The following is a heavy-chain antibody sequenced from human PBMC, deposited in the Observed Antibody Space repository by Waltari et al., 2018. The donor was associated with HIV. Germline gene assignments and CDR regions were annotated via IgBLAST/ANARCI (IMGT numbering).Heavy chain of an antibody. V-gene: IGHV4-34*01. Sequence: QVHLEQWGTGLLRPSETLSLTCAVYGGSFSGFYWSLIRPSPGRGLEWIGEVNHVGRTNYSPSLKGRVTVSVDTSKNQFSLTMRSVTAADTAVYYCARDSAPGLAVDDDDGEFFYYGLDVWGQGTTVTVSS. D-gene: IGHD6-19*01. J-gene: IGHJ6*01. CDR2: VNHVGRT. CDR3: ARDSAPGLAVDDDDGEFFYYGLDV. CDR1: GGSFSGFY.